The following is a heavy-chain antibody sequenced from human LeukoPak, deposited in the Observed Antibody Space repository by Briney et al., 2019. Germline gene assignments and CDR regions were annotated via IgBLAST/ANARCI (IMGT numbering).Heavy chain of an antibody. CDR1: GGSISISNYF. CDR3: IYRRRYDILTGYPQNFDY. Sequence: PSETLSLTCNVSGGSISISNYFWGWLRQPPVKGLEWIGHIYYSGSNNYNPSLKSRVTISIDSSKNQFSLRLSLVTAADTGVYYCIYRRRYDILTGYPQNFDYWGQGTLVTVSS. D-gene: IGHD3-9*01. V-gene: IGHV4-39*07. CDR2: IYYSGSN. J-gene: IGHJ4*02.